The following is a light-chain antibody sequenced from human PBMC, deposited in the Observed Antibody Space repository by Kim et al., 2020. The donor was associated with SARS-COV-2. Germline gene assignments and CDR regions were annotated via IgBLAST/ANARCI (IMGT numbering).Light chain of an antibody. CDR2: AKN. V-gene: IGLV3-19*01. J-gene: IGLJ3*02. Sequence: SSELTQDPAVSVALGQTVRITCQGDSLRSYYASWYQQKPGQAPVLVICAKNNRPSGIPDRFSGSSSGTTASLTITGAQAEDEADYYCNSRDSSGNPLWVF. CDR1: SLRSYY. CDR3: NSRDSSGNPLWV.